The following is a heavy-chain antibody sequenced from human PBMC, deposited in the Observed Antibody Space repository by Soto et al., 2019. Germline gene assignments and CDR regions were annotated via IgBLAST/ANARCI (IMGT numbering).Heavy chain of an antibody. V-gene: IGHV3-21*01. D-gene: IGHD6-13*01. CDR3: ARDLSSSWFTSDY. Sequence: EVQLVESGGGLVKPGGSLRLSCAASGFTFSSYSMNWFRQAPGKGLEWVSSISSSSSYIYYADSVKGRFTISRDNAKNSLYLQMNSLRAEDTAVYYCARDLSSSWFTSDYWGQGTLVTVSS. CDR2: ISSSSSYI. J-gene: IGHJ4*02. CDR1: GFTFSSYS.